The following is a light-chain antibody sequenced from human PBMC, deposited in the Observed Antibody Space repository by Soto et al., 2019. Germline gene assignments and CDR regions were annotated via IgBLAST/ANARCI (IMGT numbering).Light chain of an antibody. Sequence: EIVLTQSPATLSLSPGERATLSCRASQSVNSYLAWYQQKPGQAPRLLIYGASSRATGIPDRFSGSGSGTDFTLTISRLEPEDFAVYYCQQYGSSPLTFGQGTKVDIK. CDR3: QQYGSSPLT. V-gene: IGKV3-20*01. CDR2: GAS. J-gene: IGKJ1*01. CDR1: QSVNSY.